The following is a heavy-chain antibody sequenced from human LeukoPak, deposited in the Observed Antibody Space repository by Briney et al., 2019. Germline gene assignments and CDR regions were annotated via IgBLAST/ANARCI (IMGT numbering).Heavy chain of an antibody. D-gene: IGHD2-15*01. CDR1: GGSFSGYY. J-gene: IGHJ3*02. V-gene: IGHV4-34*01. CDR2: INHSGST. Sequence: SETLSLTCAVYGGSFSGYYWSWIRQPPGKGLEWIGEINHSGSTNYNPSLKSRVTISVDTSKNQFSLKLSSVTAADTAVYYCARGFVVVDATGGFDIWGQGTRVTVSS. CDR3: ARGFVVVDATGGFDI.